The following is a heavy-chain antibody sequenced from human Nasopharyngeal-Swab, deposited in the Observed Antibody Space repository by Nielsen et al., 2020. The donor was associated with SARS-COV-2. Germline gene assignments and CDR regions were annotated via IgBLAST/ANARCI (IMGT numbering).Heavy chain of an antibody. V-gene: IGHV1-69*13. J-gene: IGHJ3*02. CDR3: ARDLAGSDDAFDI. D-gene: IGHD3-10*01. CDR1: GGTFSSYA. Sequence: SVKVSCKASGGTFSSYAISWVRQAPGQGLEWMGGIIPIFGTANYAQKFQGRVTITADESTSTAYMELGSLRSDDTAVYYCARDLAGSDDAFDIWGQGTMVTVSS. CDR2: IIPIFGTA.